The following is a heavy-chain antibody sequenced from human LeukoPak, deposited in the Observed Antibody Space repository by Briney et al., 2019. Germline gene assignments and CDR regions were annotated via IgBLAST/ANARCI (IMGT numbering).Heavy chain of an antibody. Sequence: PSETLSLTCTVSGGSISSSSYYWGWIRQPPGKGLEWIGSIYYSGSTYYNPSLKSRVTISVDTSKNQFSLKLSSVTAADTAVYYYASITGTTSPPYYYYMDVWGKGTTVTVSS. D-gene: IGHD1-7*01. CDR2: IYYSGST. J-gene: IGHJ6*03. CDR3: ASITGTTSPPYYYYMDV. CDR1: GGSISSSSYY. V-gene: IGHV4-39*01.